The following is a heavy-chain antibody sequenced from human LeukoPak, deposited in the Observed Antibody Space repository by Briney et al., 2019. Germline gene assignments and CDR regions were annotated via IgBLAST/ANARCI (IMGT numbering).Heavy chain of an antibody. V-gene: IGHV3-74*01. J-gene: IGHJ6*03. D-gene: IGHD2-2*02. CDR2: INGDGRNI. CDR3: AKGFCSSTTCYTYYYYFMDV. Sequence: GGSLRLSCVASGFTFSSYWMHWVRQDPRKGLVWVSRINGDGRNINYADSVRGRFTISRDNSKNTLYLQMNSLRAEDTALYYCAKGFCSSTTCYTYYYYFMDVWGKGTTVTVSS. CDR1: GFTFSSYW.